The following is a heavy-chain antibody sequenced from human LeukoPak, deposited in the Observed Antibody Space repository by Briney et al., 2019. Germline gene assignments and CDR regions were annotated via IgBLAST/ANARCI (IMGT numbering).Heavy chain of an antibody. D-gene: IGHD3-10*01. V-gene: IGHV3-23*01. CDR3: AKDVALLWFGELSNTFDY. Sequence: GGSLRLSCAASGFTFSSYWMSWVRQAPGKGLEWVSAISGSGGSTYYADSVKGRFTISRDNSKNTLYLQMNSLRAEDTAVYYCAKDVALLWFGELSNTFDYWGQGTLVTVSS. CDR1: GFTFSSYW. J-gene: IGHJ4*02. CDR2: ISGSGGST.